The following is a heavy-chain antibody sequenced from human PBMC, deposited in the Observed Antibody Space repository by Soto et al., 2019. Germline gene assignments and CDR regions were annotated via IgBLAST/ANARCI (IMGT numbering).Heavy chain of an antibody. CDR2: IYYSGST. CDR1: GGSISSYY. CDR3: ASSLSVWGSPFDY. V-gene: IGHV4-59*01. J-gene: IGHJ4*02. D-gene: IGHD3-16*01. Sequence: SETLSLTCTVPGGSISSYYWSWIRQPPGKGLEWIGYIYYSGSTNYNPSLKSRVTISVDTSKNQFSLKLSSVTAADTAVYYCASSLSVWGSPFDYWGQGTLVTVSS.